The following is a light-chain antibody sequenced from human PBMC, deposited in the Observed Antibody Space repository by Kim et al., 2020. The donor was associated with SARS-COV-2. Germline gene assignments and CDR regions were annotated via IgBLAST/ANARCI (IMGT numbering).Light chain of an antibody. CDR2: WAA. CDR1: QIIFYVSINMNF. CDR3: QQYFATPYT. Sequence: MATIHCKSNQIIFYVSINMNFLTWYQQNPGRPPKVLIYWAAIRESGVPDRFSGSGSATDFTLTITSLQAEDVAVYYCQQYFATPYTFGQGTKLVI. V-gene: IGKV4-1*01. J-gene: IGKJ2*01.